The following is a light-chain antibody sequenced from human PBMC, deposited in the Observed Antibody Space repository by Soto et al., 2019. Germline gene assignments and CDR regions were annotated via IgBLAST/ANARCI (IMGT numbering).Light chain of an antibody. V-gene: IGKV1-33*01. Sequence: DIQMTQSPSSLSASVGDRVTITCRASQSISSYLNWYQQKPGKAPKLLIYAASSLQSGVPSRFSGSGSGTHFTFTISNLQPEDVATYYCQQYDNLQLTFGGGTKVDIK. J-gene: IGKJ4*01. CDR1: QSISSY. CDR2: AAS. CDR3: QQYDNLQLT.